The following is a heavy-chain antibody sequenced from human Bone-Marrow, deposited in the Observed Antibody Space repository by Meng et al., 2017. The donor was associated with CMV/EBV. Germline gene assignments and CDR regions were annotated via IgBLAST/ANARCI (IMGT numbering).Heavy chain of an antibody. J-gene: IGHJ6*02. Sequence: GSLKIAYAASGFTFSSYDMHWVRQATGKGLEWVSAIGTAGDTYYPGSVKGRFTISRENAKNSLYLQMNSLRAGDTAVYYCARDGDRDYWGYKGYGMDVWGQGTTVTVSS. CDR2: IGTAGDT. CDR1: GFTFSSYD. V-gene: IGHV3-13*01. CDR3: ARDGDRDYWGYKGYGMDV. D-gene: IGHD7-27*01.